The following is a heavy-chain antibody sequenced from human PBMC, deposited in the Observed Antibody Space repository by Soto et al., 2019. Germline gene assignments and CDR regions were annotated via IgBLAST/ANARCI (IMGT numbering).Heavy chain of an antibody. Sequence: GGSLRLSCAASGFTFTSYAMTWVRQAPGKGLEWVSSISGSGGATYYADSVKGRFTISRDDSKNTLYLQLDSLRAEDTALYYCAKAGRPYYDLWSENRFDPWGQGTLVTVPQ. CDR1: GFTFTSYA. V-gene: IGHV3-23*01. CDR3: AKAGRPYYDLWSENRFDP. D-gene: IGHD3-3*01. J-gene: IGHJ5*02. CDR2: ISGSGGAT.